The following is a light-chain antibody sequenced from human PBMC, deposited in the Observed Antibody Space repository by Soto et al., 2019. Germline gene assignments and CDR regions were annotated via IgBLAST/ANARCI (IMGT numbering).Light chain of an antibody. V-gene: IGKV3-15*01. CDR2: GAS. CDR3: QQYVNWPPRT. J-gene: IGKJ3*01. CDR1: QSVSSN. Sequence: EIVMTQSPATLSVSPGERATLSCRASQSVSSNLAWYQQKPGQAPRLLIYGASTRATGIPARFSGSGSGTEFTLTISSLQSEDFAVYYCQQYVNWPPRTFGPGTKVDIK.